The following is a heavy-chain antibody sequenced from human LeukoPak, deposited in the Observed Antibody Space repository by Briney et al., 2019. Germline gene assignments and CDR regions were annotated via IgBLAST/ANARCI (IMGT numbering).Heavy chain of an antibody. D-gene: IGHD6-19*01. V-gene: IGHV3-21*01. CDR1: GFTFNSYS. CDR2: ISSSSSYI. Sequence: KTGGSLRLSRAASGFTFNSYSMNWVRQAPGKGLEWVSSISSSSSYIYYADSVKGRFTISRDNAQDSLYLQMNSLRAEDTAVYYCAREARYTSGWYPYWGQGTLVTVSS. CDR3: AREARYTSGWYPY. J-gene: IGHJ4*02.